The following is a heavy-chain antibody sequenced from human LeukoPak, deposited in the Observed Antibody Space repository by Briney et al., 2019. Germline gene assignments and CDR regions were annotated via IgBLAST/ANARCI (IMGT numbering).Heavy chain of an antibody. CDR3: ASHYYDSSGYYLFDY. CDR2: IKQDGSEK. Sequence: GGTLRLSCAASGFTFSSNWMSWVRRAPGKGREWVANIKQDGSEKYYVDSVKGRFTISRDNAKNSLYLQMNSLRAEDTAVYYCASHYYDSSGYYLFDYWGQGTLVTVAS. CDR1: GFTFSSNW. V-gene: IGHV3-7*01. D-gene: IGHD3-22*01. J-gene: IGHJ4*02.